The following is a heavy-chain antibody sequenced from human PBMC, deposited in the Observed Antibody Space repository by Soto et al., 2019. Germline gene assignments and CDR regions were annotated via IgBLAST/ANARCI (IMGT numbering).Heavy chain of an antibody. D-gene: IGHD6-19*01. CDR2: ISYDGSNK. J-gene: IGHJ4*02. V-gene: IGHV3-30*18. CDR1: GFTFSSYG. Sequence: GGSLRLSCAASGFTFSSYGMHWVRQAPGKGLEWVAVISYDGSNKYYADSVKGRFTISRDNSKNTLYLQMNSLRAEDTAVYYCAKGTRGIAVAGIYPGYWGQGTLVTVSS. CDR3: AKGTRGIAVAGIYPGY.